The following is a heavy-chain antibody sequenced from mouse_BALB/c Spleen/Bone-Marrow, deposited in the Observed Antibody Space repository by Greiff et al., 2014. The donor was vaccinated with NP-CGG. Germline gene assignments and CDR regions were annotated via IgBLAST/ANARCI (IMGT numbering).Heavy chain of an antibody. CDR2: INSGSGGT. Sequence: ESGAELVRPGTSVKVSCKGSGYAFTNYLIEWVKQRPGQGLEWIGVINSGSGGTKYNEKFKGKATLTADKSSSTAYMQLSRLTSDDSAVYFCARAITDAMDYWGQGTSVTVSS. CDR3: ARAITDAMDY. J-gene: IGHJ4*01. D-gene: IGHD2-4*01. V-gene: IGHV1-54*01. CDR1: GYAFTNYL.